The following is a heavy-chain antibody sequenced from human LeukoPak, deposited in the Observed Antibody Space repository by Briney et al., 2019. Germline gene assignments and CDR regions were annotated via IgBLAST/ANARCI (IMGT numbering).Heavy chain of an antibody. D-gene: IGHD3-10*01. CDR1: GYTFTSSG. Sequence: GASVKVSCKASGYTFTSSGISWVRQAPGQGLEWMGWTSAYNDHTNYAQKFQGRVTMTTDTSTSTAYMELRGLRSEDTAVYYCARDLRDGYYGLVRYFQHWGQGTLVTVSS. CDR2: TSAYNDHT. V-gene: IGHV1-18*01. CDR3: ARDLRDGYYGLVRYFQH. J-gene: IGHJ1*01.